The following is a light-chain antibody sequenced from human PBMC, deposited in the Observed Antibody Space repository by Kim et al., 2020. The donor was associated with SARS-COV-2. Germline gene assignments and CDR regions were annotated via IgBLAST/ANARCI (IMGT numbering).Light chain of an antibody. CDR2: DVS. CDR1: SSDVGGHTY. J-gene: IGLJ7*01. CDR3: TSYTTTTNLL. Sequence: QSALTQPASVSGSPGQSITISCSGVSSDVGGHTYVSWYQQHPGTAPKLLIYDVSDRPSGVSNRFSGSLSGNTASLTISGLQAEDEADYYYTSYTTTTNLLFGGGTQLTVL. V-gene: IGLV2-14*03.